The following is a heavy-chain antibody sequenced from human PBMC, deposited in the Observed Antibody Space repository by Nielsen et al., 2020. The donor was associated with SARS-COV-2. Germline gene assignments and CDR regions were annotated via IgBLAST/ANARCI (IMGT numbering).Heavy chain of an antibody. D-gene: IGHD6-13*01. CDR2: ISGSGGSI. Sequence: GGSLRLSCAASGFTFSSYAMSWVRQAPGKGLEWVSAISGSGGSIYYADSVKGRFTISRNNGRDSLYLQMNSLRAEDTAVYYCAREGADSSSWYTDYWGQGTLVTVSS. CDR1: GFTFSSYA. J-gene: IGHJ4*02. V-gene: IGHV3-23*01. CDR3: AREGADSSSWYTDY.